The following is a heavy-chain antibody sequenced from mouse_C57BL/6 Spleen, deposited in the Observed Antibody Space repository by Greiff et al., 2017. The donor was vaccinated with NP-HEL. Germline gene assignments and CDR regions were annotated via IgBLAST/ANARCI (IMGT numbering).Heavy chain of an antibody. CDR2: IYPGDGDT. D-gene: IGHD2-4*01. Sequence: VQLQQSGPELVKPGASVKISCKASGYAFSSSWMNWVKQRPGKGLEWIGRIYPGDGDTNYNGKFKGKATLTADKSSSTAYMQLSSLTSEDSAVYFCARADYYDYDGYYFDYWGQGTTLTVSS. J-gene: IGHJ2*01. V-gene: IGHV1-82*01. CDR3: ARADYYDYDGYYFDY. CDR1: GYAFSSSW.